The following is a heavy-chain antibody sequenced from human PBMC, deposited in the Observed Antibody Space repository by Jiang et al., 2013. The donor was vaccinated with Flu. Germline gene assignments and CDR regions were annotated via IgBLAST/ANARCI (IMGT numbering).Heavy chain of an antibody. Sequence: WVRQMPGKGLEWMGIIYPGDSDTRYSPSFQGQVTISADKSISTAYLQWSSLKASDTAMYYCARQMGDGYNFHYYYYGMDVWGQGTTVTVSS. D-gene: IGHD5-24*01. CDR2: IYPGDSDT. J-gene: IGHJ6*02. CDR3: ARQMGDGYNFHYYYYGMDV. V-gene: IGHV5-51*01.